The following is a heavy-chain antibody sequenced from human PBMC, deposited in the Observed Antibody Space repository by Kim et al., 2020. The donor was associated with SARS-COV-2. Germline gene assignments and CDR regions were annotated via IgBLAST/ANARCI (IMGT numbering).Heavy chain of an antibody. V-gene: IGHV3-23*01. CDR2: INGSGVST. J-gene: IGHJ4*02. CDR3: AKGGGCCCFDY. D-gene: IGHD2-15*01. Sequence: GGSLRLSCAASGFTFSSYAMSWVRQAPGKGLEWVSAINGSGVSTYYADSVKGRFTISRDNSKNTLFLQMSSLRAEDTAIYYCAKGGGCCCFDYWGQGTLVTVSS. CDR1: GFTFSSYA.